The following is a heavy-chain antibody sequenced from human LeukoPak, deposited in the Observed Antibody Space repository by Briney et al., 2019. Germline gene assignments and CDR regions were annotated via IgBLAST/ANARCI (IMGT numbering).Heavy chain of an antibody. CDR2: FDPEDGET. V-gene: IGHV1-24*01. CDR3: ATFQSTRTLLPGYYLSY. CDR1: GYTLTGLS. D-gene: IGHD3-9*01. J-gene: IGHJ4*02. Sequence: GASVKVSCKVSGYTLTGLSMHWVRQAPGKGLEWMGGFDPEDGETIYAQKFQGRVTMTEDTSTDTAYMELSSLRSEDTAVYYCATFQSTRTLLPGYYLSYWGQGSLVTVSS.